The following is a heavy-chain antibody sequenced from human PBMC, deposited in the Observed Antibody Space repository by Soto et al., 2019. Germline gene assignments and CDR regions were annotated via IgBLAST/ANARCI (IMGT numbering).Heavy chain of an antibody. CDR3: ASVVTRAYYYGVDV. V-gene: IGHV1-69*13. CDR2: IIPIFGTA. D-gene: IGHD2-21*02. Sequence: ASVKVSCKASGGTFSSYAISWVRQAPGQGLEWMGGIIPIFGTANYAQKFQGRVTITADESTSTAYMELSSLRSEDTAVYYCASVVTRAYYYGVDVWGQGTTVTVSS. J-gene: IGHJ6*02. CDR1: GGTFSSYA.